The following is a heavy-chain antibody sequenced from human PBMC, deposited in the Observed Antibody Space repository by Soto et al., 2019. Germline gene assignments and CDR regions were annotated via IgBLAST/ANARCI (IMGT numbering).Heavy chain of an antibody. D-gene: IGHD3-3*01. Sequence: GPLRLSCAASVFTFSSNYMTWVRQAPGKGLEWVSVIHNGGITYYADSVKVRFTLSRDSSKNTLYLQMNSLRADDTAVYYCARVQVLQFLEWFPDYWGQGTLVTVSS. CDR3: ARVQVLQFLEWFPDY. J-gene: IGHJ4*02. CDR1: VFTFSSNY. V-gene: IGHV3-53*01. CDR2: IHNGGIT.